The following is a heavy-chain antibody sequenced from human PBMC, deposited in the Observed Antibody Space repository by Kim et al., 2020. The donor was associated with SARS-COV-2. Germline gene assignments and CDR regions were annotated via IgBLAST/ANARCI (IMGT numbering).Heavy chain of an antibody. Sequence: SETLSLTCAVYGGSFSGYYWSWIRQPPGKGLEWIGEINHSGSTNYNPSLKSRVTISVDTSKNQFSLKLSSVTAADTAVYYCARGLGVRGVTFGYWGQGTL. CDR1: GGSFSGYY. CDR2: INHSGST. CDR3: ARGLGVRGVTFGY. J-gene: IGHJ4*02. D-gene: IGHD3-10*01. V-gene: IGHV4-34*01.